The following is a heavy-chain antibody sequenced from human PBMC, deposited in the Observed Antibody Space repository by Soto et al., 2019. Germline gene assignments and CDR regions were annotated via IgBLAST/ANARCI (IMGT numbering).Heavy chain of an antibody. CDR3: ARGLQLSYYYYYGMDV. J-gene: IGHJ6*02. D-gene: IGHD5-18*01. V-gene: IGHV3-33*01. CDR2: IWYDGSNK. Sequence: QVQLVESGGGVVQPGRSLRLSCAASGFTFSSYGMHWVRQAPGKGLEWVAVIWYDGSNKYYADSVKGRFTISRDNSKNTLYLQMNSLRAEDTAVYYCARGLQLSYYYYYGMDVWGQGTTVTVSS. CDR1: GFTFSSYG.